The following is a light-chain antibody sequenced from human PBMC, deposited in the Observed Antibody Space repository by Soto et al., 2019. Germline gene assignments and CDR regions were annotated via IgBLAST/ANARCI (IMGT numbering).Light chain of an antibody. V-gene: IGKV1-39*01. J-gene: IGKJ4*02. CDR3: QQSSSTPLT. CDR1: ETISHY. CDR2: GAS. Sequence: DIQMTQSPSSLSASVAYRVTITCRASETISHYLNWYQQKPGKAPRLLIYGASKLESGVPSRFSGSGSGTDFTLTITSLQTEDFATYYCQQSSSTPLTFGGGTKVDIK.